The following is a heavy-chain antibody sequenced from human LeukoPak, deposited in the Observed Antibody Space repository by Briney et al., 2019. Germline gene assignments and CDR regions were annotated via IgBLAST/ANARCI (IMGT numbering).Heavy chain of an antibody. V-gene: IGHV3-23*01. J-gene: IGHJ4*02. CDR3: VREDTPATANY. CDR1: GFNFANHA. CDR2: ISGGGDIT. Sequence: GGSLRLSCAASGFNFANHAISWVRQTAGKGLEWVSAISGGGDITYYADSVKGRFTISRDNSKDTLFLQMHSLRPGDTAVYYCVREDTPATANYWGQGTLVTISS. D-gene: IGHD2-21*02.